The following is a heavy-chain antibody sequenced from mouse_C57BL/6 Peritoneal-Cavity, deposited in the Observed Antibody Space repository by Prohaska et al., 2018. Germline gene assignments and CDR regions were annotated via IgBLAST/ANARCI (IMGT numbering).Heavy chain of an antibody. J-gene: IGHJ1*03. CDR3: MRYGNYWYFDV. V-gene: IGHV11-2*01. Sequence: EVQLLETGGGLVQPGGSRGLSCEGSGFTFSGFWMSWVRQTPGKTQEWIGDINSDGSAINYAPSIKDRFTIFRDNDKSTLYLQMINVRSEDTATYFCMRYGNYWYFDVWGTGTTVTVSS. CDR2: INSDGSAI. D-gene: IGHD2-1*01. CDR1: GFTFSGFW.